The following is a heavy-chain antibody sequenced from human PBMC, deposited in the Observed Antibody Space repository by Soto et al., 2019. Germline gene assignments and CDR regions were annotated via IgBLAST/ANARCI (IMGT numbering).Heavy chain of an antibody. CDR1: GFTFRNYG. CDR2: ISSGSSTI. CDR3: AKDYYDILTGYPYYYSMDV. V-gene: IGHV3-48*01. Sequence: GGSLRLSCAASGFTFRNYGMNWVRQAPGKGLEWVSYISSGSSTIYYADSVKGRFTISRDNAKNSLYLQMNSLRADDTAVYYCAKDYYDILTGYPYYYSMDVWGKGTTVTVS. D-gene: IGHD3-9*01. J-gene: IGHJ6*03.